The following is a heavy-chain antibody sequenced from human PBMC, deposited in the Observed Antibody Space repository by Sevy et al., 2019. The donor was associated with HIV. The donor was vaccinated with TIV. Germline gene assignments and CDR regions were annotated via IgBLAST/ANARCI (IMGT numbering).Heavy chain of an antibody. CDR3: ARGNYYDSSGYYGAFDI. V-gene: IGHV6-1*01. CDR1: GDSVSSNSAA. Sequence: SQNLSLTCAISGDSVSSNSAAWNWIRQSPSRGLEWLGRTYYRSKWYNDYAVSVKSRITINPDTSKNQFSLQLNSVTPEDTAVYYCARGNYYDSSGYYGAFDIWGQGTMVTVSS. CDR2: TYYRSKWYN. D-gene: IGHD3-22*01. J-gene: IGHJ3*02.